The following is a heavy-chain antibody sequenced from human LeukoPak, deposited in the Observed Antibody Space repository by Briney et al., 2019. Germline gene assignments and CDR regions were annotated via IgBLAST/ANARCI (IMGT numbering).Heavy chain of an antibody. CDR1: GYTFTDYY. CDR2: INPNSGGT. V-gene: IGHV1-2*02. CDR3: ARGLAVAGTVYEGWWFDP. J-gene: IGHJ5*02. D-gene: IGHD6-19*01. Sequence: ASVKVSCKASGYTFTDYYMHWVRQAPGQGLGWMGWINPNSGGTNYAQKFQGRVTMTRDTSITTAYMELSRLRSDDTAVYYCARGLAVAGTVYEGWWFDPWGQGTLVTVSS.